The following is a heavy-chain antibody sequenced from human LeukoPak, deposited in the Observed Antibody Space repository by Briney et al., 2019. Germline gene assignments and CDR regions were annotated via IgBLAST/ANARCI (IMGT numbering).Heavy chain of an antibody. CDR1: GYTFTSYA. Sequence: ASVKVSCKASGYTFTSYAMNWVRQAPGQGLEWMGWINTNTGNPTYAQGFTGRFVFSLDTSVSTAYLQISSLKAEDTAVYYCARVGELLPGRWAFDIWAKGQWSPSLQ. V-gene: IGHV7-4-1*02. CDR3: ARVGELLPGRWAFDI. J-gene: IGHJ3*02. D-gene: IGHD2-15*01. CDR2: INTNTGNP.